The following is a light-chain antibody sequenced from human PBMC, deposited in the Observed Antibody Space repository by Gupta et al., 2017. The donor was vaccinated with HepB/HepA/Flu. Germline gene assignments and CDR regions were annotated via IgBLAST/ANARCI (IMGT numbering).Light chain of an antibody. CDR1: QSINRW. CDR3: QQYDGNSRT. J-gene: IGKJ1*01. CDR2: QAS. Sequence: DIQMTQSPSTRSASVGDSVTITCRASQSINRWLAWYQQKPGKAPKVLIYQASNLESGVPSRFRGSGSGTEFTLTITSLQPDDFASYYCQQYDGNSRTFGQGTKVEI. V-gene: IGKV1-5*03.